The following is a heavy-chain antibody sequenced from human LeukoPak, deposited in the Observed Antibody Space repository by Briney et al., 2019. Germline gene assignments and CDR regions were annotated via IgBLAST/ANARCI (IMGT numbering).Heavy chain of an antibody. CDR2: IRYDGSNK. V-gene: IGHV3-30*02. D-gene: IGHD2-21*02. CDR1: GFTFSSYG. CDR3: AKGRTEHVDGDGFGY. Sequence: KPGGSLRLSCAASGFTFSSYGMSWVRQAPGKGLEWVAFIRYDGSNKYYADSVKGRFTISRDNSKNTLYLQMNSLRAEDTAVYYCAKGRTEHVDGDGFGYWGQGTLVTVSS. J-gene: IGHJ4*02.